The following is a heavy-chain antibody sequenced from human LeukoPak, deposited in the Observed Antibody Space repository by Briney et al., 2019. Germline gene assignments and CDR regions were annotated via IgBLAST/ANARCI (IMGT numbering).Heavy chain of an antibody. D-gene: IGHD6-13*01. V-gene: IGHV3-30*19. CDR2: ISYDGSNK. J-gene: IGHJ4*02. CDR3: AREPPDAAAAGTSFDY. Sequence: GGSLRLSCAASGFTFSSYGMHWVRQAPGKGLEWVAVISYDGSNKYYADSVKGRFTISRDNSKNTLYLQMNSLRAEDTAVYYCAREPPDAAAAGTSFDYWGQGTLVTVSS. CDR1: GFTFSSYG.